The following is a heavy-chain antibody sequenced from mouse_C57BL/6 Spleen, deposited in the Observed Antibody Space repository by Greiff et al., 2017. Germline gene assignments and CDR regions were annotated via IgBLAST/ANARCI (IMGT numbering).Heavy chain of an antibody. CDR3: AIPAKRYYAMDY. J-gene: IGHJ4*01. CDR2: IEPEGGET. V-gene: IGHV14-2*01. CDR1: GFNIKDYY. Sequence: VQLQQSGAELVKPGASVKLSCTASGFNIKDYYMHWVKQRTEQGLEWIGRIEPEGGETKYAPKLPGKATITAATSSNTAYLQLSSLTSEDTAVYYCAIPAKRYYAMDYWGQGTSVTVSS.